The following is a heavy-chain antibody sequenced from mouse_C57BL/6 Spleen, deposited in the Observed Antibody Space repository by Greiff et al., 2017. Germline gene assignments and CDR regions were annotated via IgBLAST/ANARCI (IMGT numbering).Heavy chain of an antibody. CDR2: IYPGSGNT. CDR3: ARSMVTSWFAY. J-gene: IGHJ3*01. V-gene: IGHV1-76*01. CDR1: GYTFTDYY. Sequence: QVQLQQSGAELVRPGASVKLSCKASGYTFTDYYINWVKQRPGQGLEWIARIYPGSGNTYYNEKFKGKATLTAEKSSSTAYMQLSSLTSEDSAVYFCARSMVTSWFAYWGQGTLVTVSA. D-gene: IGHD2-2*01.